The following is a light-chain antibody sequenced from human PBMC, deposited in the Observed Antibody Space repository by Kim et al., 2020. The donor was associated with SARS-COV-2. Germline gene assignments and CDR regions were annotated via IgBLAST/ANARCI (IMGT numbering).Light chain of an antibody. CDR3: QQDGSSPLT. CDR2: GAS. J-gene: IGKJ1*01. Sequence: EIVLTQSPGPLSLSPGERATLSCRASQSVSSSYLAWYQQTPGQPHRLLIYGASSRATGIPDMFSGRGSGTDFTLTSSRLEHEDFAVYYWQQDGSSPLTFGQGTKVDIK. CDR1: QSVSSSY. V-gene: IGKV3-20*01.